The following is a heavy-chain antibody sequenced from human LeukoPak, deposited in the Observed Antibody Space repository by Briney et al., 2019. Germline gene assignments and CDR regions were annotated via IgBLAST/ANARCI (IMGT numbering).Heavy chain of an antibody. CDR3: ARRYCSSTSCYAGGGWFDP. D-gene: IGHD2-2*01. CDR1: GGSISSYY. CDR2: IYYSGST. V-gene: IGHV4-59*08. J-gene: IGHJ5*02. Sequence: SETLSLTCTVSGGSISSYYWSWIRQPPGKGLEWIGYIYYSGSTNYNPSLKSRVTISVDTSKNQFSLKLSSVTAADTAVYYCARRYCSSTSCYAGGGWFDPWGQGTLVTVSS.